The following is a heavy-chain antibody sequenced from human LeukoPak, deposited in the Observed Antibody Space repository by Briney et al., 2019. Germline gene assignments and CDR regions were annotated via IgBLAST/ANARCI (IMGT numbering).Heavy chain of an antibody. D-gene: IGHD2-2*01. CDR1: GGTFSSYA. CDR3: ARVPYCSSTSCYFTWFDP. V-gene: IGHV1-69*06. J-gene: IGHJ5*02. CDR2: IIPIFGTA. Sequence: ASVEVSCKASGGTFSSYAISWVRQAPGQGLEWMGGIIPIFGTANYAQKFQGRVTITADKSTSTAYMELSSLRSEDTAVYYCARVPYCSSTSCYFTWFDPWGQGTLVTVSS.